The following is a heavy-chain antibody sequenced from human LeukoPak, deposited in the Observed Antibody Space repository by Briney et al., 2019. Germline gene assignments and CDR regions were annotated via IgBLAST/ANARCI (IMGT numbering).Heavy chain of an antibody. Sequence: SETLSLTCTVSGGSISSGGYYWSWIRQPPGKGLEWIGYIYHSGSTYYNPSLKSRVTISVDRSKNQFSLKLSSVTAADTAVYYCARFAMVYAIVSYFDYWGQGTLVTVSS. CDR3: ARFAMVYAIVSYFDY. V-gene: IGHV4-30-2*01. J-gene: IGHJ4*02. CDR2: IYHSGST. CDR1: GGSISSGGYY. D-gene: IGHD2-8*01.